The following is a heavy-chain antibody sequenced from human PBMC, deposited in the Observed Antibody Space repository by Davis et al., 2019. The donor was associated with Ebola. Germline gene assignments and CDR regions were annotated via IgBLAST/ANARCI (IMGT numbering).Heavy chain of an antibody. Sequence: AASVKVSCKASGYSFTTYNVHRVRQAPGQGPEWMGLINPNSGMTDYAQKFQGRVSMSRDTSTSTVYMELSSLRSDDTAVYYCARRQAYGLFDYWGQGTLVTVSS. J-gene: IGHJ4*02. V-gene: IGHV1-46*01. CDR3: ARRQAYGLFDY. CDR1: GYSFTTYN. D-gene: IGHD2-21*01. CDR2: INPNSGMT.